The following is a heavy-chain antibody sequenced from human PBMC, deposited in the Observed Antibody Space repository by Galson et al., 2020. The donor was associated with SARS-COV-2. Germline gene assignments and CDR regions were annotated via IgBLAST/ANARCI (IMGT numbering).Heavy chain of an antibody. CDR1: GFTFSSYS. CDR2: ISSSSSYI. J-gene: IGHJ6*02. D-gene: IGHD1-26*01. Sequence: GGPLRLSCAASGFTFSSYSMNWVRQAPGKGLGWVSSISSSSSYIYYADSVKGRFTISRDNAKNSLYLQMNSLRAEDTAVYYCASNSGSSPTVYYYYGMDVWGQGTTVTVSS. V-gene: IGHV3-21*01. CDR3: ASNSGSSPTVYYYYGMDV.